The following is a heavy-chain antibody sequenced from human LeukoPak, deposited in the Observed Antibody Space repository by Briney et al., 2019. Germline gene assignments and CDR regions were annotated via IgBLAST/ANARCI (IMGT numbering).Heavy chain of an antibody. CDR1: GYTFTSNY. V-gene: IGHV1-46*01. J-gene: IGHJ4*02. CDR3: ATLDIVATTLGY. Sequence: ASVKVSCKAFGYTFTSNYMHWVRQAPGQGPEWMGVISPSGGSTTYAQKFQGRVTLTRDMSTSTDYLELSSLRSEDTAVYYCATLDIVATTLGYWGQGTLVTVSS. CDR2: ISPSGGST. D-gene: IGHD5-12*01.